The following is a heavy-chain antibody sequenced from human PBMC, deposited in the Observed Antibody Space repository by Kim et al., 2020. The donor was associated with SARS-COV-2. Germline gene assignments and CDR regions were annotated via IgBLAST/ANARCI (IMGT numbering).Heavy chain of an antibody. Sequence: SETLSLTCTVSGGSISSYYWSWIRQPPGKGLEWIGYIYYSGSTNYNPSLKSRVTISVDTSKNQFSLKLSSVTAADTAVYYCARGGDYDILTGYYGYGMDVWGQGTTVTVSS. J-gene: IGHJ6*02. CDR2: IYYSGST. V-gene: IGHV4-59*08. CDR1: GGSISSYY. CDR3: ARGGDYDILTGYYGYGMDV. D-gene: IGHD3-9*01.